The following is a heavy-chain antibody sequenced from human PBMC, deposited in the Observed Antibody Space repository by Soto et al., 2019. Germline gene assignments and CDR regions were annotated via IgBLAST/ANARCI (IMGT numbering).Heavy chain of an antibody. CDR3: AKVSEYSSSFFYYGMDV. V-gene: IGHV3-23*01. Sequence: LRLSCAASGFTFSSYAMSWVRQAPGKGLEWVSAISGSGGSTYYADSVKGRFTIPRDNSKNTLYLQMNSLRAEDTAVYYCAKVSEYSSSFFYYGMDVWGQGTTVTVSS. CDR2: ISGSGGST. CDR1: GFTFSSYA. J-gene: IGHJ6*02. D-gene: IGHD6-6*01.